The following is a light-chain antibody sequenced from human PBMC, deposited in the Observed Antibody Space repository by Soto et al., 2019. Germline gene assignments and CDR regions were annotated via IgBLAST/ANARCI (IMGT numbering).Light chain of an antibody. V-gene: IGLV2-8*01. CDR1: SSDVGDYNY. J-gene: IGLJ2*01. Sequence: QSALTQPPSASGSPGQSVTISCTGTSSDVGDYNYVSWYQQHPGKAPKLMIFEVTKRPSGVPDRFSGSKSGNTASLTVSGLQADDEDDYYCSSYAGSSSVVFGGGTKLTVL. CDR3: SSYAGSSSVV. CDR2: EVT.